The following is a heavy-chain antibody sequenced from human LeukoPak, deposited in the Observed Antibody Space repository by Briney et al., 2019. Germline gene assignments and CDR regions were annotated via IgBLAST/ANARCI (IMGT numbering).Heavy chain of an antibody. Sequence: SETLSLTCTVSGGSISSGDYYWSWIRQPPGKGLEWIGYIYYSGSTYYNPSLKSRVTISVDTSKNQFSLKLSSVTAADTAVYYCARGGDSSGHRPRVAFDIWGQGTMVTVSS. J-gene: IGHJ3*02. CDR1: GGSISSGDYY. CDR3: ARGGDSSGHRPRVAFDI. D-gene: IGHD3-22*01. CDR2: IYYSGST. V-gene: IGHV4-30-4*08.